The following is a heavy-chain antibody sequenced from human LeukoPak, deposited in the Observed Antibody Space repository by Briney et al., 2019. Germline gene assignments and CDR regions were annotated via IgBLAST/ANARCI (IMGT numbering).Heavy chain of an antibody. CDR3: ASSPYDSSGYYYAEYFDY. J-gene: IGHJ4*02. CDR1: GGTFSSYA. CDR2: IIPIFGTA. V-gene: IGHV1-69*05. D-gene: IGHD3-22*01. Sequence: SVKVSCKASGGTFSSYAISWVRQAPGQGLEWMGGIIPIFGTANYAQKFQGRVTITTDESTSTAYMELSSLRSEDTAVYYCASSPYDSSGYYYAEYFDYWGQGTLVTVSS.